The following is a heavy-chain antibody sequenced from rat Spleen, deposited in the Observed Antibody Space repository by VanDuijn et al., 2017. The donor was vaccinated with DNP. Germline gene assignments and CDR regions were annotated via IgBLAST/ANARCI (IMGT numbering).Heavy chain of an antibody. Sequence: QVQLQESGPGLVKPSQSLSLTCTVSGFSLTSYHVSWVQQPPGKGLEWMGRIRSDGDTYYNSALKSRLSISRDTSKSQVFLKMNRLQTEDTAIYFCTRGNWGNYFDYWGQGVMVTVSS. CDR1: GFSLTSYH. V-gene: IGHV2S1*01. CDR3: TRGNWGNYFDY. J-gene: IGHJ2*01. CDR2: IRSDGDT. D-gene: IGHD5-1*01.